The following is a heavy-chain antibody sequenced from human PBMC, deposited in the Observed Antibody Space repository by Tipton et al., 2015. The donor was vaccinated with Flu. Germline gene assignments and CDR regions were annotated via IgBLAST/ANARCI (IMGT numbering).Heavy chain of an antibody. V-gene: IGHV1-8*01. CDR2: RNPNSGNT. CDR3: ARYRHQSLYFHL. Sequence: QLVQSGAEVKKPGASVKVSCKAAGYTFSSYEINWVRQATGQGLEWMGWRNPNSGNTGYAQKFQGRVTMTRNTSISTAYMQLTSLTSEDTAVYYCARYRHQSLYFHLCGRGTLVTVSS. CDR1: GYTFSSYE. D-gene: IGHD4-11*01. J-gene: IGHJ2*01.